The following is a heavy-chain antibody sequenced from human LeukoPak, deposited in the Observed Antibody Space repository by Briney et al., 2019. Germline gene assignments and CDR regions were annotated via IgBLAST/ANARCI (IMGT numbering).Heavy chain of an antibody. J-gene: IGHJ4*02. V-gene: IGHV4-59*01. D-gene: IGHD3-22*01. Sequence: SETLSLTCTVAGGSISSYYWSWIRQPPGKGLERIGYIYYSGSTNYNPSLKSRVTISVDASKNQFSLKLSSVTAADTAVYYCASHYYDRAHFDYWGQGTLVTVSS. CDR2: IYYSGST. CDR3: ASHYYDRAHFDY. CDR1: GGSISSYY.